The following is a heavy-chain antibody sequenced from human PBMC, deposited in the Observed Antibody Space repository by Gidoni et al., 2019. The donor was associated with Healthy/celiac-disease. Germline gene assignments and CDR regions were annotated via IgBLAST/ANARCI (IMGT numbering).Heavy chain of an antibody. V-gene: IGHV4-31*03. CDR2: IYYSGST. CDR1: GGSISSGGYY. Sequence: QVQLQESGPGLVKPSQTLSLTCTVSGGSISSGGYYWSWIRQHPGKGLDWIGYIYYSGSTYYNPSLKSRVTISVDTSKNQFSLKLSSVTAADTAVYYCARAMTLAYCGGDCYHFDYWGQGTLVTVSS. J-gene: IGHJ4*02. D-gene: IGHD2-21*02. CDR3: ARAMTLAYCGGDCYHFDY.